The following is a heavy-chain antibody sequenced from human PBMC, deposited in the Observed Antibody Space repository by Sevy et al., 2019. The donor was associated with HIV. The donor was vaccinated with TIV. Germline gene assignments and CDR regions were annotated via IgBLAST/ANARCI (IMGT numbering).Heavy chain of an antibody. CDR2: ISYDGSNK. CDR1: GFTFSSYA. J-gene: IGHJ4*02. V-gene: IGHV3-30-3*01. Sequence: GGSLRLSCAASGFTFSSYAMHWLRQAPGKGLEWVAVISYDGSNKYYADSVKGRFTISRDNSKNTLYLQMNSLRAEDTAVYYCARDYDSSGYSPAGVDYWGQRTLVTVSS. D-gene: IGHD3-22*01. CDR3: ARDYDSSGYSPAGVDY.